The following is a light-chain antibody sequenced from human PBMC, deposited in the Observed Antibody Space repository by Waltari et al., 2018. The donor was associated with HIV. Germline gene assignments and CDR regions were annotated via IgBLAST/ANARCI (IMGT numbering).Light chain of an antibody. CDR3: QQFKSYPFT. Sequence: DIHLTQSPAYLSASVGDRVTFTCRASEGISRFFACYQQQTGTAPKLLMYTVATLQSGVPSRSSGSGSVTEFTLTVTSLQPEDFATYYCQQFKSYPFTFGQGTKLEIK. J-gene: IGKJ2*01. V-gene: IGKV1-9*01. CDR2: TVA. CDR1: EGISRF.